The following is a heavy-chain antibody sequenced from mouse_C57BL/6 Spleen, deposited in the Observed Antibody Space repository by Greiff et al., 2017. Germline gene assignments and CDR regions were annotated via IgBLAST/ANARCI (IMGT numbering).Heavy chain of an antibody. D-gene: IGHD1-1*01. CDR1: GYTFTDYY. Sequence: EVQLQQSGPELVKPGASVKISCKASGYTFTDYYMNWVKQSHGKSLEWIGDINPNNGGTSYNQKFKGKATLTVDKSSSTAYMELRSLTSEDSAVYYCARSYCGSNPCYYAVDYWGQGTSVTVSS. CDR2: INPNNGGT. CDR3: ARSYCGSNPCYYAVDY. V-gene: IGHV1-26*01. J-gene: IGHJ4*01.